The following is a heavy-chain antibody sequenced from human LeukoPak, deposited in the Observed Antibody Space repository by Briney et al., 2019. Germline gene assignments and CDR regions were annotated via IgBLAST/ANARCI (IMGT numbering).Heavy chain of an antibody. V-gene: IGHV4-39*07. CDR3: ATRPEQQLVLDY. CDR1: GDSISSSTYY. CDR2: IYYSGST. Sequence: SETLSLTCTVSGDSISSSTYYWGWIRQPPGKGLEWIGSIYYSGSTYYNPSLKSRVTISVDTSKNQFSLNLSSVTAADTAVYFCATRPEQQLVLDYWGQGTLVTVSS. J-gene: IGHJ4*02. D-gene: IGHD6-13*01.